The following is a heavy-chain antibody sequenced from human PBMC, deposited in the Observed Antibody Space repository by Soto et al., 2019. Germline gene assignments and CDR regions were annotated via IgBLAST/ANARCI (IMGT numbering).Heavy chain of an antibody. CDR1: GFTVRTNY. J-gene: IGHJ4*02. Sequence: EVQLVESGGGLIQPGGSLRLSCAASGFTVRTNYMSWVRQAPGKGLAWVSVLYSGGNTYYADSVKGRFTISRDNSKNTLYLQMNSLRAEDTAVYYCARGTPTYFYDSGGYYWGQGTLVTVSS. V-gene: IGHV3-53*01. CDR2: LYSGGNT. D-gene: IGHD3-22*01. CDR3: ARGTPTYFYDSGGYY.